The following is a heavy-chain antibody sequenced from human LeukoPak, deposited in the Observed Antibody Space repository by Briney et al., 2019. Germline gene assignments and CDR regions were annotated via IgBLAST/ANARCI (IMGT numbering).Heavy chain of an antibody. CDR2: INHSGST. D-gene: IGHD5-18*01. J-gene: IGHJ4*02. Sequence: SETLSLTCAVYGGSFSGYYWSWIRQPPGKELEWIGEINHSGSTNYNPSLKSRVTISVDTSKNQFSLKLSSVTAADTAVYYCARGASWIQLMLLFDYWGQGTLVTVSS. V-gene: IGHV4-34*01. CDR3: ARGASWIQLMLLFDY. CDR1: GGSFSGYY.